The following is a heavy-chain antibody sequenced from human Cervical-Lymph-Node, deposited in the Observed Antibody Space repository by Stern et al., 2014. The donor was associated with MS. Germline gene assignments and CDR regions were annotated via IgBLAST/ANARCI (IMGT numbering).Heavy chain of an antibody. V-gene: IGHV5-51*01. CDR1: GYKFSIYW. Sequence: EVQLVQSGAELIRPGESLKISCKGSGYKFSIYWIAWVRQMPGTGLEWMGIIYPGDSETRYSPSFQGQFTMSADKSTSTAYLQWSSLNASDTAMYFCARQTTAWASDVWGQGTLVTVSS. CDR3: ARQTTAWASDV. J-gene: IGHJ4*02. D-gene: IGHD1-14*01. CDR2: IYPGDSET.